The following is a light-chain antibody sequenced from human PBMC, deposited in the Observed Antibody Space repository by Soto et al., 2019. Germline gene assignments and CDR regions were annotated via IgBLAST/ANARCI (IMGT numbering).Light chain of an antibody. CDR2: GAS. J-gene: IGKJ5*01. CDR1: QSVSSGY. CDR3: QQYGSSPIT. V-gene: IGKV3-20*01. Sequence: EIVLTQSPGTLSLSPGERATLSCRASQSVSSGYLAWYQQKPGQAPGLLIYGASNRATGIPDRFSGSGSGTDFTLTISRLEPEDFAVYYCQQYGSSPITFGPGTRLEIK.